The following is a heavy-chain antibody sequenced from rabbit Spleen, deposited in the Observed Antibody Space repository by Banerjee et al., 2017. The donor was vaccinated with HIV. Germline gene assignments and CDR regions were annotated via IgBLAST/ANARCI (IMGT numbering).Heavy chain of an antibody. CDR2: IDAGSSSGFT. D-gene: IGHD2-1*01. V-gene: IGHV1S40*01. CDR3: ARYGGGDGGGGVP. J-gene: IGHJ4*01. CDR1: GFSFSSSYY. Sequence: QSLEESGGGLVKPEGSLTLTCTASGFSFSSSYYICWVRQAPGKGLEWIACIDAGSSSGFTYSATWAKGRFTISKTSSTTVTLQMTSLTAADTATYFCARYGGGDGGGGVPWGPGTLVTVS.